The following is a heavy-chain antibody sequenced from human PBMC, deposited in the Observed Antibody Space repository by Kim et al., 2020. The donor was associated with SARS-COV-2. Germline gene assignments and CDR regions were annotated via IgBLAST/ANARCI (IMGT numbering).Heavy chain of an antibody. CDR1: GFTFSTYW. Sequence: GGSLRLSCAASGFTFSTYWMNWFHQAPGKGLEWVASIKNDGSDKYYVDSVKGRFTISRDNAKNSLSLQMNSLRAEDTAVYYCARDRKYYYMDVWGKGTTV. CDR2: IKNDGSDK. CDR3: ARDRKYYYMDV. J-gene: IGHJ6*03. V-gene: IGHV3-7*01.